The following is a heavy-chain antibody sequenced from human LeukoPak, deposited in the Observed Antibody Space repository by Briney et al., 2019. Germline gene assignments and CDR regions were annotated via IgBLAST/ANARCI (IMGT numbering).Heavy chain of an antibody. CDR1: GYSISSGYY. Sequence: SETLSLTCTVSGYSISSGYYWGWIRQPPGKGLEWIGSIYHSGSTYYNPSLKSRVTISVDTSKNQFSLKLSSVTAADTAVYYCATNYGSGSYYPTYYFYYYMDVWGKGTTVTVSS. CDR3: ATNYGSGSYYPTYYFYYYMDV. D-gene: IGHD3-10*01. CDR2: IYHSGST. J-gene: IGHJ6*03. V-gene: IGHV4-38-2*02.